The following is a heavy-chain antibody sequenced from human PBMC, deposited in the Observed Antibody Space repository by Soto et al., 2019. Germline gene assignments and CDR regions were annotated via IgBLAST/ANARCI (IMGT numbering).Heavy chain of an antibody. CDR2: IKQDGSEK. CDR1: GFTFSSYW. Sequence: EVQLVESGGGLVQPGGSLRLSCAASGFTFSSYWMSWVRQAPGKGLEWVANIKQDGSEKYYVDSVKGRFTISRDNAKNSLYPQMNSLRAEDTAVYYCARDRVLRFLEWLPYYGMDVWGQGTTVTVSS. CDR3: ARDRVLRFLEWLPYYGMDV. D-gene: IGHD3-3*01. V-gene: IGHV3-7*01. J-gene: IGHJ6*02.